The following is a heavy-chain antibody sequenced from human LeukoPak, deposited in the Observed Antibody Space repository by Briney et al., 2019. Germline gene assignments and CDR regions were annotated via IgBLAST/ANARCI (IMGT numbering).Heavy chain of an antibody. V-gene: IGHV4-34*01. CDR2: INHSGST. CDR3: ARGNAYCGGDCSPHFDF. CDR1: GGSFSGYY. J-gene: IGHJ4*02. D-gene: IGHD2-21*02. Sequence: SETLSLTCAVYGGSFSGYYWSWIRQPPGKGLEWIGEINHSGSTNYNPSLKSRVTISVDTSKNQFSLKLSSVTAADTAVYFCARGNAYCGGDCSPHFDFWGQGTLVTVSS.